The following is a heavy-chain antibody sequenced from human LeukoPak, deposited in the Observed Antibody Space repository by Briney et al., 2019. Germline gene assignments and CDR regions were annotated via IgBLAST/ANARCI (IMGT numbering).Heavy chain of an antibody. D-gene: IGHD3-22*01. CDR1: GGSFRGYY. V-gene: IGHV4-34*01. CDR2: INHSGST. J-gene: IGHJ3*02. Sequence: SETLSLPCAVYGGSFRGYYWLWMRQPPGKGLEWIGEINHSGSTNYNPSLKSRVTISVDSTKNQFSLKLSSVTAADTAVYYCARRGYSYGATYYYDSSGYYDAFDIWGQGTMVTVSS. CDR3: ARRGYSYGATYYYDSSGYYDAFDI.